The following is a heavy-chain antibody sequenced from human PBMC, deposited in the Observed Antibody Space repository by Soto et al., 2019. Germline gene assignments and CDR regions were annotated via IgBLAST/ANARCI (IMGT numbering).Heavy chain of an antibody. V-gene: IGHV1-24*01. Sequence: ASVKVSCKVSGYTLTELSMHWVRQAPGKGLEWMGGFDPEDGETIYAQKFQGRVTMTEDTSTDTAYMELSSLRSEDTAVYYCAREGTFAPNGNQLMDVWGQGTTVTVSS. CDR2: FDPEDGET. J-gene: IGHJ6*02. CDR3: AREGTFAPNGNQLMDV. CDR1: GYTLTELS. D-gene: IGHD1-1*01.